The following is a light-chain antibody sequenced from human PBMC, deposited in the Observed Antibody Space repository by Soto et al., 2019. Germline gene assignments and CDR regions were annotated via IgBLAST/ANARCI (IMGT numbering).Light chain of an antibody. CDR2: KAS. CDR1: QSISTW. Sequence: DIPMTQSPSTLSASVGDRVSITCRASQSISTWLAWYQQKPGNAPKLLIYKASSLESGVPSRFSGSGYGTEFTLTISSLQPDDFATYYRQQYNSYSRTFGQGTKVDIK. V-gene: IGKV1-5*03. J-gene: IGKJ1*01. CDR3: QQYNSYSRT.